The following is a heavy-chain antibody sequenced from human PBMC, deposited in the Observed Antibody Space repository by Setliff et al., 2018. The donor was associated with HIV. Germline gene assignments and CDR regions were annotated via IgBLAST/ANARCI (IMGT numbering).Heavy chain of an antibody. J-gene: IGHJ5*02. CDR3: GRSRRDCGGGACKSDWFDP. D-gene: IGHD2-21*01. Sequence: ASVKVSCKASGYSFTAYHMHWVRQAPGQGLEWMGWINPNSGGTNYAQKFQGRVTMTRDTSIITAYMELSSLRSGDTAVYYCGRSRRDCGGGACKSDWFDPWGQGTLVTVSS. CDR2: INPNSGGT. CDR1: GYSFTAYH. V-gene: IGHV1-2*02.